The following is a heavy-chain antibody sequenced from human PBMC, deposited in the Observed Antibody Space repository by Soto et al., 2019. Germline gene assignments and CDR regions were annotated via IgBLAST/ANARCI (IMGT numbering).Heavy chain of an antibody. V-gene: IGHV3-33*06. CDR1: GFTFSSYG. D-gene: IGHD2-2*01. J-gene: IGHJ5*02. CDR2: IWYDGSNK. CDR3: AKSPDIVVVPAATGTDNWFQP. Sequence: VGSLRLSCAASGFTFSSYGMHCVRHSPGKGLEWVAVIWYDGSNKYYADSVKGRFTISRDNSKNTLYLQMNSLRAGDTAVYYCAKSPDIVVVPAATGTDNWFQPWGEGTLVNVSS.